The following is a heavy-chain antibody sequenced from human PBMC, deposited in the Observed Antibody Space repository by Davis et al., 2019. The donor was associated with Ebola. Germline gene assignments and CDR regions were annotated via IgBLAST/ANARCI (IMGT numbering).Heavy chain of an antibody. Sequence: GGSLRPSCAASGFTFSSYAMHWVRQAPGKGLEWVAVISYDGSNKYYADSVKGRFTISRDNSKNTLYLQMNSLRAEDTAVYYCAKDQRWDYYGSGHYYYAMDVWGKGTTVTVSS. J-gene: IGHJ6*04. CDR2: ISYDGSNK. D-gene: IGHD3-10*01. CDR1: GFTFSSYA. CDR3: AKDQRWDYYGSGHYYYAMDV. V-gene: IGHV3-30*04.